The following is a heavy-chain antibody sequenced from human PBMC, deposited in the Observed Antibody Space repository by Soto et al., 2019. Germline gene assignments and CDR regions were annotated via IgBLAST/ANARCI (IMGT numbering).Heavy chain of an antibody. CDR2: ISAYNGNT. J-gene: IGHJ4*02. V-gene: IGHV1-18*01. CDR3: ARNSLGNRWELLRGDYFDY. Sequence: ASVKVSCKASGYTFTSYGISWVRQAPGQGLEWMGWISAYNGNTNYAQKLQGRVTMTTDTSTSTAYMELRSLRSDDTAVYYCARNSLGNRWELLRGDYFDYWGQGTLVTVSS. D-gene: IGHD1-26*01. CDR1: GYTFTSYG.